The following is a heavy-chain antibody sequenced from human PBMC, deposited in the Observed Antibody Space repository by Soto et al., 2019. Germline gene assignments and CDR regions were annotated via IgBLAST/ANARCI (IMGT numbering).Heavy chain of an antibody. CDR3: ARQVMYYYDSSGYYDPFDY. V-gene: IGHV4-39*01. CDR1: GGSISSSSYY. Sequence: SETLSLTCTVSGGSISSSSYYWGWIRQPPGKGLEWIGSIYYSGSAYYNPSLKSRVTISVDTSKNQFSLKLRSEDTAVYYCARQVMYYYDSSGYYDPFDYWGQGTLVTVSS. D-gene: IGHD3-22*01. J-gene: IGHJ4*02. CDR2: IYYSGSA.